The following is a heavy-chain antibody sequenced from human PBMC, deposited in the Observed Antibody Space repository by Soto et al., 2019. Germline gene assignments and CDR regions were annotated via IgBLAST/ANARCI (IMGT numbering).Heavy chain of an antibody. CDR3: AKHGQYFSFASWFDY. Sequence: QVQLVESGGGVVQPGRSLRLSCAASGFTFSSYGMHWVHQAPGKGLEWVAVISYDGSNKYYADSVKGRFTITRDNSKNTLYLQMNSLRAEDTAVYYCAKHGQYFSFASWFDYWGQGTLVTVSS. CDR1: GFTFSSYG. J-gene: IGHJ4*02. CDR2: ISYDGSNK. V-gene: IGHV3-30*18. D-gene: IGHD3-9*01.